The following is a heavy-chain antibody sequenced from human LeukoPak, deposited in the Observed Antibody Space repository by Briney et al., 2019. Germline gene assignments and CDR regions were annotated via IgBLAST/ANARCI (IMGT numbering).Heavy chain of an antibody. CDR1: GFTFSSYS. Sequence: GGSLRLSCAASGFTFSSYSMNWVRQAPGQGLEWVSSISSSSSYIYYADSVKGRFTISRDKAKNSLYLQMNSLRAEDTAVYYCAKDRRYCSGGSCYGTDVWGQGTTVTVSS. CDR2: ISSSSSYI. CDR3: AKDRRYCSGGSCYGTDV. J-gene: IGHJ6*02. V-gene: IGHV3-21*01. D-gene: IGHD2-15*01.